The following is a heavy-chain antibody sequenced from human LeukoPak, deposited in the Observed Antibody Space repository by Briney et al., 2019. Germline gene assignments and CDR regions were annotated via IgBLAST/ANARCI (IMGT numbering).Heavy chain of an antibody. CDR1: GFTFDDYG. CDR2: INWNGGST. D-gene: IGHD6-13*01. Sequence: GGSLRLSCAASGFTFDDYGMSWVRQAPGKGLEWVSGINWNGGSTGYADSVKGRFTISRDNSKNTLYLQMNSLRAEDTAVYYCAREASRYYYMDVWGKGTTVTISS. J-gene: IGHJ6*03. CDR3: AREASRYYYMDV. V-gene: IGHV3-20*04.